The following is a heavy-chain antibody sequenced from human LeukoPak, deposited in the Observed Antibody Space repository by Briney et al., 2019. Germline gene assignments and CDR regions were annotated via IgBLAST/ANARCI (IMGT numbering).Heavy chain of an antibody. V-gene: IGHV3-7*05. CDR2: IKQDGSEQ. D-gene: IGHD2-15*01. CDR3: AGGQGWLLDY. Sequence: GGSLRLSCAASGLTFSRYWMTWVRQAPGKGLEWVANIKQDGSEQYYVDSVRGRFTISRDNAKNSLFLQMNSLRVEDTAVYYCAGGQGWLLDYWGQGTLVTVSS. CDR1: GLTFSRYW. J-gene: IGHJ4*02.